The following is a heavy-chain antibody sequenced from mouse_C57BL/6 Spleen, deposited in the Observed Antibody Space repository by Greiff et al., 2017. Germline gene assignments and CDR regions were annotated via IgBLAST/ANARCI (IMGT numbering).Heavy chain of an antibody. J-gene: IGHJ2*01. CDR2: ISYDGSN. Sequence: DVKLVESGPGLVKPCPSLSLTCSVTGYSITSGYYWNWIRQFPGNKLELMGYISYDGSNNYNPSLKNRISITRDTSKNQFFLKLNSVTTEDTATYYCARGGPDLFDYWGQGTTLTVSS. CDR3: ARGGPDLFDY. V-gene: IGHV3-6*01. CDR1: GYSITSGYY.